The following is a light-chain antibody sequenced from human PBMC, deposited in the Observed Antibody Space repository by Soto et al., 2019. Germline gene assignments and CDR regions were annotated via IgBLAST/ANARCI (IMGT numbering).Light chain of an antibody. CDR3: QAYDSSLNGVV. J-gene: IGLJ2*01. CDR1: SSNIGAGYD. V-gene: IGLV1-40*01. Sequence: QSVLTQPPSVSGAPGQRVTISCTGSSSNIGAGYDVPWYQQLPGTAPKFLIYGNSNRPSGVPDRFSGSKSGTSASLAITGLQAEDEADYYCQAYDSSLNGVVFGGGTQLTVL. CDR2: GNS.